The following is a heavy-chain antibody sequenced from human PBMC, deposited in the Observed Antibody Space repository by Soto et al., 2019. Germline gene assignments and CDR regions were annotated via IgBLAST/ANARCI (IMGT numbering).Heavy chain of an antibody. CDR1: GFTFTTYT. D-gene: IGHD2-2*01. J-gene: IGHJ6*02. Sequence: GGSLRLSCAASGFTFTTYTMNWVRQAPGKGLEWVSSISSGSSYIYDADSVKGRFTISRDNAKNTLYLQMNSLRAEDTAVYYCAKPLGYCGSTSCYRGMRYYYYYGVDVWGQGTTVTVSS. CDR2: ISSGSSYI. CDR3: AKPLGYCGSTSCYRGMRYYYYYGVDV. V-gene: IGHV3-21*04.